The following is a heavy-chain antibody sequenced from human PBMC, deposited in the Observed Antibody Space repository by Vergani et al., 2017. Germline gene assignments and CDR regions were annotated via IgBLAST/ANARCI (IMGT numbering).Heavy chain of an antibody. V-gene: IGHV3-33*01. CDR2: IWYDGSNK. D-gene: IGHD6-13*01. CDR3: ARVRYSSIWYDV. CDR1: GFTFSSYG. J-gene: IGHJ4*02. Sequence: QVQLVESGGGVVQPGRSLRLSCAASGFTFSSYGMHWVRQAPGKGLEWVAVIWYDGSNKYYADSVKGRFTISRDKSKNTLYLQMNSLRAEDTAVYYCARVRYSSIWYDVWGQGTLVTVSS.